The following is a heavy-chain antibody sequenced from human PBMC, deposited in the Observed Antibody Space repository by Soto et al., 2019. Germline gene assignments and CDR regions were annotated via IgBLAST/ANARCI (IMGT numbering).Heavy chain of an antibody. J-gene: IGHJ4*02. CDR3: ARESEDLTSNFDY. CDR2: ISPDGGNK. V-gene: IGHV3-30*03. Sequence: GSLRLSCVAAGFTFSKYGMHWVLQAPGRGLEWVAVISPDGGNKYYGDSMKGRFTISRDNAKNSLYLEMNSLRAEDTAVYYCARESEDLTSNFDYWGQGTLVTVSS. CDR1: GFTFSKYG.